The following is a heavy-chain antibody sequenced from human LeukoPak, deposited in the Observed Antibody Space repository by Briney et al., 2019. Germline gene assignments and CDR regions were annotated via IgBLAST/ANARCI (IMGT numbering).Heavy chain of an antibody. Sequence: SETLSLTCTVSGGSISSSSYYWGWIRQPPGKGLEWIGRIYYSGSTYYNPSLKSRVTISVDTPKNQFSLKLSSVTAADTAVYYCAREGAYDSSGYYSYYFDYWGQGTLVTVSS. CDR2: IYYSGST. CDR1: GGSISSSSYY. CDR3: AREGAYDSSGYYSYYFDY. D-gene: IGHD3-22*01. J-gene: IGHJ4*02. V-gene: IGHV4-39*07.